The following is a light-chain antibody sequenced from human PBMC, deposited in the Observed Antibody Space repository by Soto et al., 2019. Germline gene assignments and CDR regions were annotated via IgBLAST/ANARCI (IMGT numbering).Light chain of an antibody. V-gene: IGKV3-15*01. CDR3: QQYNKWPPLT. CDR1: ESVSDD. CDR2: GAS. Sequence: EIVMTQSPATLSVSPGERATLSCRASESVSDDLAWYQQKPGQAPRPLIYGASTRATGIPARFTGSGSGTEFTLTISNLQSEDFALYYCQQYNKWPPLTFGGGTKLEIK. J-gene: IGKJ4*01.